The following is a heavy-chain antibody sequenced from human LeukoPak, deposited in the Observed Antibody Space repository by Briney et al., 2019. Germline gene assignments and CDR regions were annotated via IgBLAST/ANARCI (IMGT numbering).Heavy chain of an antibody. CDR2: IYSGGST. D-gene: IGHD1-26*01. Sequence: GGSLRLSCAASGFTFSSYSINWVRQAPGKGLEWVSVIYSGGSTYYADSVKGRFTISRDNSKNTLYLQMNSLRAEDTAVYYCAREGSYSGSSIPFDYWGQGTLVTVSS. J-gene: IGHJ4*02. V-gene: IGHV3-53*01. CDR3: AREGSYSGSSIPFDY. CDR1: GFTFSSYS.